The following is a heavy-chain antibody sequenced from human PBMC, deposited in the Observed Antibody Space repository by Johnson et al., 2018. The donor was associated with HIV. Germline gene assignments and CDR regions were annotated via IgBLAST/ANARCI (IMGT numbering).Heavy chain of an antibody. D-gene: IGHD1-20*01. J-gene: IGHJ3*02. CDR1: GFTFSDHQ. V-gene: IGHV3-72*01. CDR2: IRNRVRSYST. Sequence: VQLVESGGGLVQPGGSLRLSCVASGFTFSDHQMDWVRQAPGKGLEWVGRIRNRVRSYSTDYAASVKGRFTISRDNAKNSLYLQMDSLRGEDTALYYCARPQGKYNWNDLSALEIWGQGTMVTVSS. CDR3: ARPQGKYNWNDLSALEI.